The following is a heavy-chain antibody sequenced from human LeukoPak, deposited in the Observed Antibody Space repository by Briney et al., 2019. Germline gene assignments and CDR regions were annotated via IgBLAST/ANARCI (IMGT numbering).Heavy chain of an antibody. J-gene: IGHJ5*02. CDR1: GFTFSVYW. Sequence: PGGSLRLSCAASGFTFSVYWMHWVRQAPGKGLVWVSRINNDGSNTIYADTVKGRFTISRDNAKNTLYLQMNSLRAEDTAVYYCARDTSNSLDPWGQGTLVTVSS. D-gene: IGHD6-13*01. CDR3: ARDTSNSLDP. CDR2: INNDGSNT. V-gene: IGHV3-74*01.